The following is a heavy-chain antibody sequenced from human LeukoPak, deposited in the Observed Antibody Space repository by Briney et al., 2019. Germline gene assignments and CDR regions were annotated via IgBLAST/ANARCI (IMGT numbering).Heavy chain of an antibody. CDR1: GGSISSGDNC. D-gene: IGHD3-22*01. CDR2: IYYSGST. V-gene: IGHV4-30-4*01. J-gene: IGHJ6*04. CDR3: AIDKPDSYSHYGMDV. Sequence: PSQTLSLTCTVSGGSISSGDNCGSWIRQPRGKGLGWIGYIYYSGSTYYNPSHKSLVTILVNTSKNQFSLQLSSVTAADTADYSCAIDKPDSYSHYGMDVWGKGTTVTVSS.